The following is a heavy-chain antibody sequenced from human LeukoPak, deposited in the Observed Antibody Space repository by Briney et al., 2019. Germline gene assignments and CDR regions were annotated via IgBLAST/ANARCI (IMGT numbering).Heavy chain of an antibody. J-gene: IGHJ4*02. D-gene: IGHD6-13*01. Sequence: SETLSLTCSVSGDSISYFYWSWIRQAAGKGLEWIGRISGSGSTDYNASLKSRVTMSVDTSKNQFSLKLSSVTAADTAVYYCAGPAPHSSSWYHYWGQGTLVTVSS. CDR3: AGPAPHSSSWYHY. CDR2: ISGSGST. V-gene: IGHV4-4*07. CDR1: GDSISYFY.